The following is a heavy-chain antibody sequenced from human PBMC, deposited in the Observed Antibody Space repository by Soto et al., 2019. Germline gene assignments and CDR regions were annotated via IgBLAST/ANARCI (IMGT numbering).Heavy chain of an antibody. V-gene: IGHV3-23*01. CDR3: AKQVGGRQLWSTTPYDY. D-gene: IGHD5-18*01. CDR2: ISGSGGST. CDR1: GFNFRSYA. J-gene: IGHJ4*02. Sequence: GGSMRLSCXASGFNFRSYAMSWVLQAPGKGLEWVSAISGSGGSTYYADSVKGRFTISRDNSKNTLYLQMNSLRAEDTAVYYCAKQVGGRQLWSTTPYDYWDQGTLVTVSS.